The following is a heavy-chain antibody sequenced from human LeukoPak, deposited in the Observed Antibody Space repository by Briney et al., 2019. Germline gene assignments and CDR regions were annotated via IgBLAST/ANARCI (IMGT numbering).Heavy chain of an antibody. J-gene: IGHJ3*02. CDR3: ARNGGQLLLGAFDI. Sequence: GESLKISCKGSGSSFTSYWIGWVRQLPGKGLEWMGIIYPGDSDTRYGPSFQGQVTISADKSISSAYLQWSSLKASDTAMYYCARNGGQLLLGAFDIWGQGTMVTVSS. CDR2: IYPGDSDT. V-gene: IGHV5-51*01. D-gene: IGHD2-2*01. CDR1: GSSFTSYW.